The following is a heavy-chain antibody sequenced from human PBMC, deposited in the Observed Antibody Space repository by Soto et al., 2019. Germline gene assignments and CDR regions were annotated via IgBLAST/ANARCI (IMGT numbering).Heavy chain of an antibody. CDR2: ISSSTTYI. V-gene: IGHV3-21*01. CDR1: GFTFSYYS. CDR3: AKDPVGVDSTFFFDS. D-gene: IGHD2-21*01. J-gene: IGHJ4*02. Sequence: GGSLRLSCAASGFTFSYYSMTWVRQSPGRGLEWVSSISSSTTYISYADSVRGRFTISRDNAKNSLYLQMSSLRADDTAVYYCAKDPVGVDSTFFFDSWGQGTLFTVSS.